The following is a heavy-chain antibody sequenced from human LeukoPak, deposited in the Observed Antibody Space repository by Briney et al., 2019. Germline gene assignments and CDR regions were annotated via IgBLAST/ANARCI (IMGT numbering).Heavy chain of an antibody. J-gene: IGHJ4*02. V-gene: IGHV4-4*07. CDR3: ARQIASAGTAGFDF. CDR1: GGSISSYY. Sequence: SETLSLTCTVSGGSISSYYWSWIRQPAGKGLEWIGRIYSTGSTNYDPSLKSRVTMLVDTSKNQFSLRLRSVTAADTAVYYCARQIASAGTAGFDFWGQGALVTVSS. CDR2: IYSTGST. D-gene: IGHD6-13*01.